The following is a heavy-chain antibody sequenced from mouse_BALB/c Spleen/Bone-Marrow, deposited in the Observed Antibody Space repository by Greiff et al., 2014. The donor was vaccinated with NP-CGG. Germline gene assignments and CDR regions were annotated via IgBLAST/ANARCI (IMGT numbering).Heavy chain of an antibody. V-gene: IGHV1-77*01. CDR2: IYPGSGST. Sequence: QVQLKESGPELVKPGASVKMSCKASGYTFTDYVISWVKQRTGQGLEWIGEIYPGSGSTYYNEKFKGKATLTADKSSNTAYMQLSRLTSEDSAVYFCARGYYGSSYYFDYWGQGTTLTVSS. D-gene: IGHD1-1*01. CDR3: ARGYYGSSYYFDY. CDR1: GYTFTDYV. J-gene: IGHJ2*01.